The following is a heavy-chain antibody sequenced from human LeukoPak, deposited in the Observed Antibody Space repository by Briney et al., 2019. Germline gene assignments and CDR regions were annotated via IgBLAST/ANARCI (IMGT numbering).Heavy chain of an antibody. D-gene: IGHD4-11*01. CDR3: VSASMTTVTSDFDY. CDR2: ISSSSSYI. J-gene: IGHJ4*02. V-gene: IGHV3-21*01. CDR1: GFTFSGYS. Sequence: GGSLRLSCAASGFTFSGYSMNWVRQAPGKGLEWGSSISSSSSYIYYADSVKGRFTISRDNAKNSLYLQMNSLRAEDTAVYYCVSASMTTVTSDFDYWGQGTMVTVSS.